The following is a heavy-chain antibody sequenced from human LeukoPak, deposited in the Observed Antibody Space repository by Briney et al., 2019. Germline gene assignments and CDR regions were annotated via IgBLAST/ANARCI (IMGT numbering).Heavy chain of an antibody. V-gene: IGHV4-59*01. CDR1: GGSISSYY. D-gene: IGHD7-27*01. CDR2: IYYSGST. CDR3: ARVYRKLGIYYYYYYMDV. J-gene: IGHJ6*03. Sequence: PSETLSLTCTVSGGSISSYYWSWIRQPPGKGLEWIGYIYYSGSTNYNPSLKSRVTISVDTSKNQFSLKLSSVTAADTAVYYCARVYRKLGIYYYYYYMDVWGKGTTVTVSS.